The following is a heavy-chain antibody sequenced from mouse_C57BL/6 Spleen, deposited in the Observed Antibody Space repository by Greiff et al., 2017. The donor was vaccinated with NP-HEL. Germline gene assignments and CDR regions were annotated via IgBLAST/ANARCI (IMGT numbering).Heavy chain of an antibody. Sequence: EVRRVESEGGLVQPGSSMKLSCTASGFTFSDYYMAWVRQVPEKGLEWVANINYDGSSTYYLDSLKSRFIISRDNAKNILYLQMSSLKSEDTATYYCAREGLRGNFDYWGQGTTLTVSS. CDR1: GFTFSDYY. V-gene: IGHV5-16*01. CDR2: INYDGSST. CDR3: AREGLRGNFDY. D-gene: IGHD6-5*01. J-gene: IGHJ2*01.